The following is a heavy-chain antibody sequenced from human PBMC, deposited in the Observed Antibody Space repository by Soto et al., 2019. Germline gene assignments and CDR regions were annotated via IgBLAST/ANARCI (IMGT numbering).Heavy chain of an antibody. D-gene: IGHD6-13*01. CDR1: GFTSSTYG. V-gene: IGHV3-30*18. CDR2: MSYDGTKQ. CDR3: AKEYGSTWIDH. Sequence: PGGSLGLSCAASGFTSSTYGMPWVRQAPGKGLEWVAAMSYDGTKQYYVDSVKGRFTISRDNSRNTLFLQLNSLRDEDTAVYYCAKEYGSTWIDHWGQGTPVTVSS. J-gene: IGHJ4*02.